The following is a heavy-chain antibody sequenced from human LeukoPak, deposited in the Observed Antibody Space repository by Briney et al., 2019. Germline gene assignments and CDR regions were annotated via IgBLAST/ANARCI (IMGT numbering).Heavy chain of an antibody. J-gene: IGHJ4*02. CDR1: GYSFSSYD. CDR3: AGSSSGWYPPPF. CDR2: RNPNSGNT. V-gene: IGHV1-8*01. D-gene: IGHD6-19*01. Sequence: GASVKVSCKASGYSFSSYDVGWVRQATGQGLEWMGWRNPNSGNTGYAQKFQGRVTMTGDTSTSTAYMELSGLMSEDTAVYYCAGSSSGWYPPPFWGQGTLVTVSS.